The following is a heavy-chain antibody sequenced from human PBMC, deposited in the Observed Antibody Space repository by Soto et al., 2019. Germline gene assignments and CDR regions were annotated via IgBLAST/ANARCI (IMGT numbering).Heavy chain of an antibody. D-gene: IGHD3-3*01. CDR2: IIPIFGTA. CDR3: ARAYDFWSGYYSEVRNYYYYYGMDV. Sequence: QVQLVQSGAEVKKPGSSVKVSCKASGGTFSSYAISWVRQAPGQGLEWMGGIIPIFGTANYAQKFQGRVTITADESTSTAYMELSCLRSEDTAVYYCARAYDFWSGYYSEVRNYYYYYGMDVWGQGTTVTVSS. V-gene: IGHV1-69*01. CDR1: GGTFSSYA. J-gene: IGHJ6*02.